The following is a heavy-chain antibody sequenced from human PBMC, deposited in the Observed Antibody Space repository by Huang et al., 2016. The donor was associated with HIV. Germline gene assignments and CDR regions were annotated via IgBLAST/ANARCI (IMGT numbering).Heavy chain of an antibody. D-gene: IGHD6-13*01. Sequence: QVQLVQSGAEVKKTGASVKVSCKASGYTFTGYYMHWVRQAHGQGLEWMGLIHPNSGGTNYAQKFQGRVTMTRETSSSTAYMELSRLRSDDTAVYYCARDKYSSSWYFDYWGQGTLVTVSS. CDR3: ARDKYSSSWYFDY. CDR1: GYTFTGYY. CDR2: IHPNSGGT. J-gene: IGHJ4*02. V-gene: IGHV1-2*02.